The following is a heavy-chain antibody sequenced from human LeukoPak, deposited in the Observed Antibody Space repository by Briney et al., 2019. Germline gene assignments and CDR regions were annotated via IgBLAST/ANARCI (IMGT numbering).Heavy chain of an antibody. J-gene: IGHJ5*02. Sequence: GASVKVSCKASGYTFTGYYMHWVRQAPGQGLEWMGIISPSVGTTTYAQKLEGRVTMTRDTSTTTVYIELRSLRSEDTAVYYCARIGDYGSGSEGFDPWGQGTLVTVSS. V-gene: IGHV1-46*04. CDR2: ISPSVGTT. D-gene: IGHD3-10*01. CDR1: GYTFTGYY. CDR3: ARIGDYGSGSEGFDP.